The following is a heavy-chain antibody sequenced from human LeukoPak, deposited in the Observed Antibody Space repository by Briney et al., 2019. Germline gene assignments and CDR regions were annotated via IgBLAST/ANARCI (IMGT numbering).Heavy chain of an antibody. CDR1: GGSISSGSYY. Sequence: SETLSLTCTVSGGSISSGSYYWSWIRQPAGKGLEWIGRIYTSGSTNYNPSLKSRVTISVDTSKNQFSLKLSSVTAADTAVYYCARGVAASSGWYLDAFDIWGQGRMVTVSS. D-gene: IGHD6-19*01. V-gene: IGHV4-61*02. CDR2: IYTSGST. CDR3: ARGVAASSGWYLDAFDI. J-gene: IGHJ3*02.